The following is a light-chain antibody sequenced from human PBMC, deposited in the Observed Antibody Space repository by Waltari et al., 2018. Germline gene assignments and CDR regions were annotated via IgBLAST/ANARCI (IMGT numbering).Light chain of an antibody. CDR1: SSDLGGYNY. CDR2: EVT. J-gene: IGLJ1*01. CDR3: SSYRSSTTLKYV. V-gene: IGLV2-14*01. Sequence: QSALTQPASVSGSPGQSITISCTGTSSDLGGYNYVSWYQQHPGKVPKLMIYEVTNRPTGVSDRFSGSNSGNTASLTISGLRAEDEADYYCSSYRSSTTLKYVFGTGTKVTVL.